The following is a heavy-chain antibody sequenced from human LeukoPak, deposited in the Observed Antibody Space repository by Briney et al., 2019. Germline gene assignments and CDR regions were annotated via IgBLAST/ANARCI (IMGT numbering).Heavy chain of an antibody. V-gene: IGHV4-59*01. CDR2: IYYSGST. D-gene: IGHD3-16*01. Sequence: SETLSLTCTLSGRPISSYYWSWIRQPPGKGLEYIGYIYYSGSTNYNPSLKSRVTLSVDTSKNQFSLKLSSVTGADTAVYYCARETSQKGAQYMDVWGKGTTVTISS. CDR1: GRPISSYY. J-gene: IGHJ6*03. CDR3: ARETSQKGAQYMDV.